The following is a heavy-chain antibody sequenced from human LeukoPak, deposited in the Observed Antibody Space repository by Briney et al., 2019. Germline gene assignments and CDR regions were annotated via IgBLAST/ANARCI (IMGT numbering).Heavy chain of an antibody. CDR2: ISSSGSTI. V-gene: IGHV3-48*04. D-gene: IGHD2-21*01. Sequence: GGSLRLSCAASGFTFSSYSMNWVRQAPGKGLEWVSYISSSGSTIYYADSVKGRFTISRDNAKNSLYLQMNSLRAEDTAVYYCARVSVMRGGAIDYWGQGTLVTVSS. CDR1: GFTFSSYS. J-gene: IGHJ4*02. CDR3: ARVSVMRGGAIDY.